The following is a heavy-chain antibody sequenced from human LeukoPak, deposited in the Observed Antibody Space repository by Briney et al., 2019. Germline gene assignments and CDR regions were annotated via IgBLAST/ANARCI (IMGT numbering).Heavy chain of an antibody. CDR2: IYSGGST. CDR3: ARDRRDGYNFRFDY. J-gene: IGHJ4*02. D-gene: IGHD5-24*01. CDR1: GFTVSSNY. Sequence: PGGSLRLSCEASGFTVSSNYMSWVRQAPGKGLEWVSVIYSGGSTYYADSVKGRFTISRDNSKNTLYLQMNSLRAEDTAVYYCARDRRDGYNFRFDYWGQGALVTVSS. V-gene: IGHV3-53*01.